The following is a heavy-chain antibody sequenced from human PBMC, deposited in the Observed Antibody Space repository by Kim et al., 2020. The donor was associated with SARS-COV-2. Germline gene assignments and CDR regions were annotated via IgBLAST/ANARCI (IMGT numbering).Heavy chain of an antibody. CDR1: GYSFTNHW. CDR3: ARLTGTGSSPDY. Sequence: GESLKISCKGSGYSFTNHWSGGERERPGKALEWNGGIYLAVWNLRHSRSLHGQVTVSADKSINTAYLQWSSLKASDTAMYYCARLTGTGSSPDYWGQGTLVTVSS. V-gene: IGHV5-51*01. J-gene: IGHJ4*02. D-gene: IGHD6-13*01. CDR2: IYLAVWNL.